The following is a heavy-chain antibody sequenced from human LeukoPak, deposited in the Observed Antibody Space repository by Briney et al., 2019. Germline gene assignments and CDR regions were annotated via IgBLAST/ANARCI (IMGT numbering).Heavy chain of an antibody. J-gene: IGHJ4*02. CDR1: GGSISSSSYY. Sequence: PSETLSLTCTVSGGSISSSSYYWGWIRQPPGKGLEWIGSIYYSGSTYYNPSLKSRVTISVDTSKNQFSLKLSSVTVADTAVYYCASGVAKYYFDYWGQGTLVTVSS. V-gene: IGHV4-39*01. CDR2: IYYSGST. CDR3: ASGVAKYYFDY. D-gene: IGHD5-12*01.